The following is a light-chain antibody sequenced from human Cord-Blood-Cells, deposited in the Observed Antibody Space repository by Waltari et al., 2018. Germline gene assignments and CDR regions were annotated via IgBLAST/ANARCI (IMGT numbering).Light chain of an antibody. Sequence: SYELTQPPSVSVSTGQTARITCPGDALPKPSAYWYQQKPGQAPVLVIYKDSERPSGIPERFSGSSSGTTVTLTISGVQAEDEADYYCQSADSSGTYVVFGGGTKLTVL. CDR1: ALPKPS. CDR3: QSADSSGTYVV. CDR2: KDS. V-gene: IGLV3-25*02. J-gene: IGLJ2*01.